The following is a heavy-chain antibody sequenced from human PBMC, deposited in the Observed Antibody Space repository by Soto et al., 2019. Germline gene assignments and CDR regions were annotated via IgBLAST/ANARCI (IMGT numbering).Heavy chain of an antibody. Sequence: SETLSLTCAVYGGSFSGYYWSWIRQPPGKGLEWIGEINHSGSTNYNPSLKSRVTISVDTSKNQFSLKLSSVTAADTAVYYCASRYCSSTSCYARWFDPWGQGTLVTVSS. D-gene: IGHD2-2*01. CDR2: INHSGST. CDR1: GGSFSGYY. J-gene: IGHJ5*02. V-gene: IGHV4-34*01. CDR3: ASRYCSSTSCYARWFDP.